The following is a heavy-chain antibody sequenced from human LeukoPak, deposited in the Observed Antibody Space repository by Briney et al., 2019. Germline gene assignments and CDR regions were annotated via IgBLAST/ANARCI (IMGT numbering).Heavy chain of an antibody. CDR2: IYYSGST. CDR3: ARSTGGYFDY. Sequence: SETLSLTCTVSGGSISSYYWSWIRQPPGKGLEWIGYIYYSGSTNYNPSLKSRVTISVDTSKNQFSLKLSSVTAADTAVYYCARSTGGYFDYWGQGTLVTVSS. CDR1: GGSISSYY. D-gene: IGHD4-17*01. V-gene: IGHV4-59*01. J-gene: IGHJ4*02.